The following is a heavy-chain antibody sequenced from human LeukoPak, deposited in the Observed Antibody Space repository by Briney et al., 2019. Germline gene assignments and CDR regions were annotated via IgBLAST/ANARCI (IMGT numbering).Heavy chain of an antibody. CDR1: GFTFSSYA. Sequence: GGSLRLSCAASGFTFSSYAMSWVRQAPGKGLEWVSAISGSGGSTYYADSVKGRFTISRDNSKNTLYLQMNSLRAEDTAVYYCAKHLNSSSWYPGGDWGQGTLVTVSS. V-gene: IGHV3-23*01. J-gene: IGHJ4*02. D-gene: IGHD6-13*01. CDR3: AKHLNSSSWYPGGD. CDR2: ISGSGGST.